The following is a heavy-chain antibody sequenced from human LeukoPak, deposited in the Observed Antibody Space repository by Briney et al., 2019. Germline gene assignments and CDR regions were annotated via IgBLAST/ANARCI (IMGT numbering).Heavy chain of an antibody. CDR1: GFTFSSYA. CDR2: ISGSGSA. CDR3: AKRGAEVGASVAPGDY. V-gene: IGHV3-23*01. Sequence: PGGSLRLSCAASGFTFSSYAMNWVRQAPGKGLEWVSGISGSGSAYYADSVKGRFSISRDKSKNTVYLQMDSLRAEDTAVYYCAKRGAEVGASVAPGDYWGQGTLLTVSS. D-gene: IGHD1-26*01. J-gene: IGHJ4*02.